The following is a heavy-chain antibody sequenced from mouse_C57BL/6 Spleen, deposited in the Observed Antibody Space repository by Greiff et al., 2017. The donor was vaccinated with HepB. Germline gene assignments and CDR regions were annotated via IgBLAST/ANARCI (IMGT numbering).Heavy chain of an antibody. CDR1: GFTFSYYY. J-gene: IGHJ2*01. CDR2: INYDGSST. Sequence: EVQLVESEGGLVQPGSSMKLSCTASGFTFSYYYMAWVRQVPEKGLEWVANINYDGSSTYYLDSLKSRFIISRDNAKNILYLQMSSLKSEDTATYYCAREGGSSGYLDYWGQGTTLTVSS. CDR3: AREGGSSGYLDY. D-gene: IGHD3-2*02. V-gene: IGHV5-16*01.